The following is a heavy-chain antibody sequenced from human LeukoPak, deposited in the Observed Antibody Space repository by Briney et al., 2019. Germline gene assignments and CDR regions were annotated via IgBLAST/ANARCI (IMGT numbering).Heavy chain of an antibody. D-gene: IGHD3-10*01. CDR2: IYYSGYT. J-gene: IGHJ4*02. CDR3: AKHYMGSSYNRGLDY. CDR1: GGSISSSSYY. V-gene: IGHV4-39*01. Sequence: SETLSLTCTVSGGSISSSSYYWGWIRQPPGKGLEWIGTIYYSGYTYYNPSLESRVTISVHTSKNQFSLKLSSVTAADTAIYYCAKHYMGSSYNRGLDYWGQGTLVTVSS.